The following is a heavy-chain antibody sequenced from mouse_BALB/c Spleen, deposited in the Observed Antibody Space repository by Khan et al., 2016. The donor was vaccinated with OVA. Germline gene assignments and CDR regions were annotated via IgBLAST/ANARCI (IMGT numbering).Heavy chain of an antibody. CDR3: ARIQGGDFDY. CDR2: ISYSGNT. CDR1: GYSITSDYA. J-gene: IGHJ2*01. Sequence: VQLKQSGPGLVKPSQSLSLTCTVTGYSITSDYAWNWIRQFPGNKLEWLGYISYSGNTKYNPSLKSRIPITRDTSMNQFFLQLNFVTNEDTATYYCARIQGGDFDYWGQGTTLTVSS. V-gene: IGHV3-2*02. D-gene: IGHD3-2*02.